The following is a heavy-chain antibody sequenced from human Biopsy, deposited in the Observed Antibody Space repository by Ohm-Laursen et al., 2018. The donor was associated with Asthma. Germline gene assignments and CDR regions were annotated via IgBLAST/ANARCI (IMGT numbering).Heavy chain of an antibody. CDR1: GGSLRGYV. D-gene: IGHD1-14*01. V-gene: IGHV4-34*01. CDR3: ASGPEWSGLDV. Sequence: SDTLSLTCAVYGGSLRGYVWAWIRQPPGKGLEWIGEIPQGGATAVNPSLKSRVTISMDPSKSQFYLSLRSMTAADTAVYYCASGPEWSGLDVWGQGTTVTVSS. J-gene: IGHJ6*02. CDR2: IPQGGAT.